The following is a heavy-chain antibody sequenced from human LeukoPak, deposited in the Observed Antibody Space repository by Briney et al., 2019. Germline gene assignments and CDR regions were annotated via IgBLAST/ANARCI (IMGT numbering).Heavy chain of an antibody. Sequence: GGSLRLSCAASGFTFSSYAMSWVRQAPGKGLEWVSAISGSGGSTYYADSVKGRFTISRDNSKNTLYLQMNGLRAEDTAVYYCAKAKGQYCSGGSCYSGFDYWGQGTLVTVSS. CDR1: GFTFSSYA. CDR2: ISGSGGST. V-gene: IGHV3-23*01. CDR3: AKAKGQYCSGGSCYSGFDY. J-gene: IGHJ4*02. D-gene: IGHD2-15*01.